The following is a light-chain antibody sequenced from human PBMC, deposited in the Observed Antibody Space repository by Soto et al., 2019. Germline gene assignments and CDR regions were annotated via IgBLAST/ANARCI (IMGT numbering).Light chain of an antibody. Sequence: QSALAQPASVSGSPGQSVTISCTGTSSDVGGYNFVFWYRQLPGEAPKLILYVVSDRPSVVSDRFPGSKSGDTASLTVSALQAQDKADYYCSSYTSTTTYVFGTGTKVTVL. J-gene: IGLJ1*01. CDR1: SSDVGGYNF. V-gene: IGLV2-14*01. CDR2: VVS. CDR3: SSYTSTTTYV.